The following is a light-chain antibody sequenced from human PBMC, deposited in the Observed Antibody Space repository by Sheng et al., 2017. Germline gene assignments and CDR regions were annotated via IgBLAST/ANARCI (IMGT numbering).Light chain of an antibody. CDR2: GAS. Sequence: EIVMTQSPATLSVSPGERATLSCRASQSISSYLAWYQQKPGQAPRLLIYGASTGATGIPARFSGSGSGTEFTLTISSLQSEDFAVYFCQQYNDWPLTFGGGTKVEIK. CDR3: QQYNDWPLT. V-gene: IGKV3-15*01. CDR1: QSISSY. J-gene: IGKJ4*01.